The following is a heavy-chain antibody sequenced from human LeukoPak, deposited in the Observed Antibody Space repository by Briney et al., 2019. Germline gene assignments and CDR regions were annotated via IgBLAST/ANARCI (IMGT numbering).Heavy chain of an antibody. CDR3: AKDLHDSSGYYPPDAFDI. Sequence: GGSLRLSCAASGFTFSSYGMHWVRQAPGKGLEWVAVISYDGSNKYYADSVKGRFTISRDNSKNTLYLQMNSLRAEDTAVYYCAKDLHDSSGYYPPDAFDIWGQGTMVTVPS. CDR2: ISYDGSNK. V-gene: IGHV3-30*18. CDR1: GFTFSSYG. J-gene: IGHJ3*02. D-gene: IGHD3-22*01.